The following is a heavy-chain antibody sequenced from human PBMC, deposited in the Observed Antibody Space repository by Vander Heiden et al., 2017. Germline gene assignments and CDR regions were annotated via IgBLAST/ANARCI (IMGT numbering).Heavy chain of an antibody. J-gene: IGHJ5*02. CDR3: ARVRWGSYES. Sequence: EVQLVESGGGLVQPGGSLRLPCAASGFSFSNYDMHWVRQVTGKGLGWVSAVDTAGDTFYPASVKGRFTISREDATNSLYLQMNSLRAGDTAVYYCARVRWGSYESWGQGTLVTVSS. D-gene: IGHD7-27*01. V-gene: IGHV3-13*01. CDR1: GFSFSNYD. CDR2: VDTAGDT.